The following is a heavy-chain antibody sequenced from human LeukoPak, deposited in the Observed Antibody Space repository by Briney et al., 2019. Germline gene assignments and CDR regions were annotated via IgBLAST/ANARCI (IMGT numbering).Heavy chain of an antibody. CDR2: ISYDGSNK. Sequence: GGSLRLSCAASGFTFSSYAMHWVRQASGKGLEWVAVISYDGSNKYYADSVKGRFTISRDNSKNTLYLQMNSLRAEDTAVYYCASSETYYDTPGWFDPWGQGTLVTVSS. V-gene: IGHV3-30*04. J-gene: IGHJ5*02. CDR1: GFTFSSYA. CDR3: ASSETYYDTPGWFDP. D-gene: IGHD3-9*01.